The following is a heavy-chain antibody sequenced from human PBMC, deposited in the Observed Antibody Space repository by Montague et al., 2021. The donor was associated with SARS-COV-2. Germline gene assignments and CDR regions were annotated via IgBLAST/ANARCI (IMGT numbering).Heavy chain of an antibody. CDR3: ARVEFDGGCDSVPLDV. V-gene: IGHV4-31*03. Sequence: TLSLTCTVSGGSISSGGYYWSWIRQHPGKGLEWIGYIYYSGSTYYXXXLKSRVTISVDTSKNQFSLKLSSATAADTAVYYCARVEFDGGCDSVPLDVWGQGTTVTVSS. D-gene: IGHD2-21*02. J-gene: IGHJ6*02. CDR2: IYYSGST. CDR1: GGSISSGGYY.